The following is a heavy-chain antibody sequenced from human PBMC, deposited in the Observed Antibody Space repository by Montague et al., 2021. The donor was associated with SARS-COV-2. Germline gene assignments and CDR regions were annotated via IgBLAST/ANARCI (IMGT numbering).Heavy chain of an antibody. CDR1: GGSFSGYY. Sequence: SETLSLTCAVYGGSFSGYYWSWIRQPPEKGLEWIGEINHSGSTNYNPSLTSQVTISVDTSKNQFSLKLSSVTAADTAVYYCTREGYQELWSDYCYYGMDVWGQGTTVTVSS. J-gene: IGHJ6*02. CDR2: INHSGST. CDR3: TREGYQELWSDYCYYGMDV. V-gene: IGHV4-34*01. D-gene: IGHD5-18*01.